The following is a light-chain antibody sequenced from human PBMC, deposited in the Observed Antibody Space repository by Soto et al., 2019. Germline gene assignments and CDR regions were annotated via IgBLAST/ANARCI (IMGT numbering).Light chain of an antibody. CDR1: QDISNY. CDR2: DAS. V-gene: IGKV1-33*01. Sequence: DIQMTQSPSSLSASVGDRVTITCQASQDISNYLNWYQQKPGKAPKLLIYDASNLETGVPSRFSGRGSGTGFTVTISRLQPEDIATYYCQQYDNLPPLFGRGPKLEIK. CDR3: QQYDNLPPL. J-gene: IGKJ2*01.